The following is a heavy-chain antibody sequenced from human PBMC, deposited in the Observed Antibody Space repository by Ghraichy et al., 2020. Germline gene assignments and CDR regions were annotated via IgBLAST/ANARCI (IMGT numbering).Heavy chain of an antibody. CDR2: IRGDGSAA. J-gene: IGHJ4*02. V-gene: IGHV3-43*01. Sequence: GGSLRLSCAASGFTFQKYTMHWVRQAPGKGLEWVSLIRGDGSAALYADSVTGRFTISRDNRRNSLFLQMNSLRSEDTAFYFCVKEHTTGWPNFDHWGQGTLVSVSS. CDR1: GFTFQKYT. D-gene: IGHD6-19*01. CDR3: VKEHTTGWPNFDH.